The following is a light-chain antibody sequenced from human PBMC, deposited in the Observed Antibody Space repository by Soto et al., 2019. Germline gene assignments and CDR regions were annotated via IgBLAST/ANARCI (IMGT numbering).Light chain of an antibody. CDR1: QSVSSN. V-gene: IGKV3-15*01. J-gene: IGKJ5*01. CDR2: GAS. CDR3: QQYTNWPPRIT. Sequence: DIVMTQSPATLSVSPGERATLSCRASQSVSSNLAWYQQTPGQAPRLLIYGASTRATGIPARFSGSGSGTEFTLTISSLQSEDFAVYYCQQYTNWPPRITFGQGTRLEIK.